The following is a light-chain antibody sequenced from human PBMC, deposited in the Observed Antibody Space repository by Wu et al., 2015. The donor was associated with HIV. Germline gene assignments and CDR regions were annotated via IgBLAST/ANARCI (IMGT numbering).Light chain of an antibody. Sequence: AIQLTQSPSSLSASVGDRVIITCRASQGISNALAWYQQQPGKPPQLLIYSASSLESGVPSRFSGSRSRTDFTLTISPLQPEDFATYYCQQFHSFPLTFGGGTKVEIK. CDR2: SAS. V-gene: IGKV1-13*02. CDR3: QQFHSFPLT. CDR1: QGISNA. J-gene: IGKJ4*01.